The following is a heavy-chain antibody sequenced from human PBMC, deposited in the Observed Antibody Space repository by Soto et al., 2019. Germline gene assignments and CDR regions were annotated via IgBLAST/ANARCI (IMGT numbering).Heavy chain of an antibody. J-gene: IGHJ6*02. V-gene: IGHV3-30*18. D-gene: IGHD6-6*01. Sequence: GGSLRLSCAAAGFTFSSYGMHWVRQAPGKGLEWVAVISYDGSNKYYADSVKGRFTISRDNSKNTLYLQMNSLRAEDTAVYYCAKVSRQQLVLYYYYGLDVWGQGTTVTVSS. CDR2: ISYDGSNK. CDR3: AKVSRQQLVLYYYYGLDV. CDR1: GFTFSSYG.